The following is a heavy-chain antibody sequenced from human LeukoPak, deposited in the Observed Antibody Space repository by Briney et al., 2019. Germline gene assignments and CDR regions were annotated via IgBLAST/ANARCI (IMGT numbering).Heavy chain of an antibody. V-gene: IGHV4-4*07. CDR2: ISTGGNT. J-gene: IGHJ4*02. CDR1: GGSISGYN. Sequence: PSETLSLTCTVSGGSISGYNWNWIRQPAGKGLEWIGRISTGGNTAYNPSLKSRITLSLDTTKNQLSLNLPSVTAADTAMYYCARSLVGSTYFDYWGQGTLVTVSS. CDR3: ARSLVGSTYFDY. D-gene: IGHD2-2*01.